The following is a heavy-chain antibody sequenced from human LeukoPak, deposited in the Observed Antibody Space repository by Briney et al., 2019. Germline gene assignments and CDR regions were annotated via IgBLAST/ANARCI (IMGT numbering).Heavy chain of an antibody. Sequence: GGSLRLSCTASGFTFSTYWMTWVRQAPGKGLEWVASINHNGNVNYYVDSVKGRFTISRDNAKNSLYLQMSNLRAEDTAVYFCARGGGLDVWGQGATVTVSS. V-gene: IGHV3-7*03. CDR1: GFTFSTYW. CDR3: ARGGGLDV. D-gene: IGHD3-16*01. CDR2: INHNGNVN. J-gene: IGHJ6*02.